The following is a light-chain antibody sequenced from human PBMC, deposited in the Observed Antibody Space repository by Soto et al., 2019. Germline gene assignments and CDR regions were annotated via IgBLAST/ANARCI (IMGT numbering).Light chain of an antibody. CDR2: GAS. CDR1: QSVSSSY. Sequence: EIVLTQSPGTLSLSPGERATLSCRASQSVSSSYLAWYQQKPGQAPRLLIYGASSRATGIPDRLNGNGSGTDFTLTISRLEPEDFAVYYCQQYGSSLLTFGQGTRLEIK. CDR3: QQYGSSLLT. J-gene: IGKJ5*01. V-gene: IGKV3-20*01.